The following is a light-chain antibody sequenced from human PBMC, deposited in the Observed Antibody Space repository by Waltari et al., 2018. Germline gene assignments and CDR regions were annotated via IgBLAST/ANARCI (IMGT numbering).Light chain of an antibody. CDR2: DIN. J-gene: IGLJ3*02. Sequence: QSALTQPRPVSGSPGQSVPIPCTGTSSDVGANNFVSWYQHHPDKAPKLIIYDINKRPSGVPDRFSGSKSGNTASLTISGLQAEDEADYYCCSCVGRNIYWVFGGGTKLTVL. CDR3: CSCVGRNIYWV. V-gene: IGLV2-11*01. CDR1: SSDVGANNF.